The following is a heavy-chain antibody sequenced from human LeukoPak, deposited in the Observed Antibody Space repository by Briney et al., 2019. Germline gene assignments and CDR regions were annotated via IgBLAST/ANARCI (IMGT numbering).Heavy chain of an antibody. CDR3: ARVEGVRGVITH. CDR1: GFTFSSYA. Sequence: PGGSLRLSCAASGFTFSSYAMHWVRQAPGKGLEWVAVISYDGSNKYYADSVKGRFTISRDNSKNTLYLQMNSLRAEDTAVYYCARVEGVRGVITHWGQGTLVTVSS. V-gene: IGHV3-30*14. CDR2: ISYDGSNK. D-gene: IGHD3-10*01. J-gene: IGHJ4*02.